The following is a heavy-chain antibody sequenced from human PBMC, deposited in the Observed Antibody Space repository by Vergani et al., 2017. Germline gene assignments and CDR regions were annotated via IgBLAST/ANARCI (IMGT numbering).Heavy chain of an antibody. CDR3: ARFLTILSTNYYYYYMDV. CDR2: IDPSDSYT. CDR1: GYIFTSYW. Sequence: EVQLVQSGAEVKTPGVSLRISCKGSGYIFTSYWISWVRQLPGKGLGWMGRIDPSDSYTNYSPSFQGHVTISADKSISTAYLQWSSLKASDTAMYYCARFLTILSTNYYYYYMDVWGKGTTVTVSS. D-gene: IGHD3-3*01. V-gene: IGHV5-10-1*03. J-gene: IGHJ6*03.